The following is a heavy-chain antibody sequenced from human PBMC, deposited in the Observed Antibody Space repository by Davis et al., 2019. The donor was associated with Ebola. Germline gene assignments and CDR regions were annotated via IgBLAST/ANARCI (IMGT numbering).Heavy chain of an antibody. V-gene: IGHV3-NL1*01. CDR1: GFTFSSYG. D-gene: IGHD2-21*02. CDR3: AKGTAVNY. J-gene: IGHJ4*02. Sequence: PGGSLRLSCAASGFTFSSYGMHWVRQAPGKGLEWISSITSSGSSIYYADSVKGRFTISRDNSKNTLYLQMNSLRAEDTAVYYCAKGTAVNYWGQGTLVTVSS. CDR2: ITSSGSSI.